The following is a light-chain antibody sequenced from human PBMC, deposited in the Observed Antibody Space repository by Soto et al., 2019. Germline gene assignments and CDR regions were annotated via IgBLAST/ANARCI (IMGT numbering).Light chain of an antibody. CDR3: NSYVGSDIWV. V-gene: IGLV2-8*01. CDR2: EVS. CDR1: SSDVGAYKY. J-gene: IGLJ3*02. Sequence: QSVLTQPPSASGSPGQSVTISCTGTSSDVGAYKYVSWYQQYPGKAPKLMIYEVSKRPSGVPDRFSGSKSGNTASLTVSGLQAEDEGDYYCNSYVGSDIWVFGGGTKLTVL.